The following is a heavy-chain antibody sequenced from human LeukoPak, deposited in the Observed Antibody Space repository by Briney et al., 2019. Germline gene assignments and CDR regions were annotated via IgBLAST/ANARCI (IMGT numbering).Heavy chain of an antibody. Sequence: PSETLSLTCAVSGGSISSSSYYWGWIRQPPGKGLEWIGSIYYSGSTYYNPSLKSRVTISVDTSKNQFSLKLSSVTAADTAVYYCARHDGYNLSPLDYWGQGTLVTVSS. V-gene: IGHV4-39*01. J-gene: IGHJ4*02. CDR3: ARHDGYNLSPLDY. CDR1: GGSISSSSYY. CDR2: IYYSGST. D-gene: IGHD5-24*01.